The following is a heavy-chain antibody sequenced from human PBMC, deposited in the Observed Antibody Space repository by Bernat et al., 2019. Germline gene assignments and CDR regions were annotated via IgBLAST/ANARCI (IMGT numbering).Heavy chain of an antibody. CDR2: IRQDGIDK. Sequence: EVQLVESGGGLVQPGGSLRLSCVASGFIFSSYWMTWVRQAPGKGLEWVANIRQDGIDKYYVDSVKGRFTISRDDAKNSLYLQMNSLRVEDTAVYYCVRREWAQRGGYYYMDVWGKGTTVTVSS. D-gene: IGHD6-25*01. V-gene: IGHV3-7*03. CDR1: GFIFSSYW. J-gene: IGHJ6*03. CDR3: VRREWAQRGGYYYMDV.